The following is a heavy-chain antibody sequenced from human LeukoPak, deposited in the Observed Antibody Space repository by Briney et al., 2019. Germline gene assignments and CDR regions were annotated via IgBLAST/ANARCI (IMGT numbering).Heavy chain of an antibody. V-gene: IGHV1-69*13. J-gene: IGHJ4*02. CDR3: ASFDDILTGDSY. Sequence: SVKVSCKASGGTFTSYAISWVRQAPGQGREWMGGIIPIFGTANYAQKFQRRLTITADESTSTAYMELSSLRSEDTAVYYCASFDDILTGDSYWGQGTLVTVSS. CDR1: GGTFTSYA. D-gene: IGHD3-9*01. CDR2: IIPIFGTA.